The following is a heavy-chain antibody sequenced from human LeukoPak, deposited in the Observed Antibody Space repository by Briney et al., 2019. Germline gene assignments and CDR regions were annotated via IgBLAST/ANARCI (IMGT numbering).Heavy chain of an antibody. CDR1: GGSISSSSYY. D-gene: IGHD3-22*01. J-gene: IGHJ4*02. Sequence: SETLSLTCTVSGGSISSSSYYWGWIRQPPGKGLEWIGSIYYSGSTYYNPSLKSRVTISVDTSKNQFSLKLSSVTAADTAVYYCARGRENIGSGYYEETYYFDYWGQGTLVTVSS. V-gene: IGHV4-39*07. CDR2: IYYSGST. CDR3: ARGRENIGSGYYEETYYFDY.